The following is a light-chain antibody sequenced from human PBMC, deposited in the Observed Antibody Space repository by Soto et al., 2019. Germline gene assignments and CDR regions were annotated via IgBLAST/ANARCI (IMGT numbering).Light chain of an antibody. CDR3: QQSYNTPIT. CDR1: QTISNY. Sequence: DIQMTQSPSPLSASLGDIVTITCRGSQTISNYLNWYQQKSGRAPELLVYAASNLQSGVPSRFTGIGSGTHFTLTISGLEPADFATYFCQQSYNTPITFGQGTRLEIK. J-gene: IGKJ5*01. V-gene: IGKV1-39*01. CDR2: AAS.